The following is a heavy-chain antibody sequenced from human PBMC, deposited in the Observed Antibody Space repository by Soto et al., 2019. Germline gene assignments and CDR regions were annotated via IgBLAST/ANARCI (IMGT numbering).Heavy chain of an antibody. CDR1: GGVFSSFG. J-gene: IGHJ4*02. V-gene: IGHV1-69*01. Sequence: QVQLVQSWAEVKKPGSSVRVSCKSSGGVFSSFGLSWVRQAPGQGLEWMGGIIPIFGSANYAQKFQGRVTITADDSTSTVYMELSRLRSEDTALYYCARGRGNSAVITTFDYWGQGTLVTVSS. D-gene: IGHD3-16*01. CDR3: ARGRGNSAVITTFDY. CDR2: IIPIFGSA.